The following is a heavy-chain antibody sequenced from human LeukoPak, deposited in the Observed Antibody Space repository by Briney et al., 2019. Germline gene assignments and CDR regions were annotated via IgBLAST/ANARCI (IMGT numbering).Heavy chain of an antibody. J-gene: IGHJ4*02. D-gene: IGHD5/OR15-5a*01. CDR3: ARESRDVYDPQY. CDR1: GFTFSSYG. CDR2: IRYDGSNK. Sequence: GGSLRLSCAASGFTFSSYGMHWVRQAPGKGLEWVAFIRYDGSNKYYADSVKGRFTISRDNSKNTLYLQMNSLRAEDTAVYYCARESRDVYDPQYWGQGTLATVSS. V-gene: IGHV3-30*02.